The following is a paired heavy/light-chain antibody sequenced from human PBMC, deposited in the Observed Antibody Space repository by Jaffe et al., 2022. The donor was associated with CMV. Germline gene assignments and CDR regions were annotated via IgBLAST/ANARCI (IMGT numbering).Heavy chain of an antibody. J-gene: IGHJ4*02. D-gene: IGHD2-21*01. Sequence: QVQLVESGGGVVQPGKSLRLSCAASGFTFNNYGMHWVRQAPGKGLEWVAVIWYDGSNEYYGSSVKGRFTISRDNSKKTLYLQMDSLTVEDTAVYYCARDNSPYGDFLDNWGQGTLVTASS. CDR2: IWYDGSNE. CDR1: GFTFNNYG. CDR3: ARDNSPYGDFLDN. V-gene: IGHV3-33*01.
Light chain of an antibody. Sequence: SSELTQDPAVSVALGQTVRITCQGDNLRIHYASWYQQKPGQAPVLVMYGNNNRPSGIPGRFSGSSSGNVASLTISGAQAEDDADYYCNSRDTSGNNIVFGGGTKLTVL. CDR1: NLRIHY. CDR3: NSRDTSGNNIV. CDR2: GNN. J-gene: IGLJ3*02. V-gene: IGLV3-19*01.